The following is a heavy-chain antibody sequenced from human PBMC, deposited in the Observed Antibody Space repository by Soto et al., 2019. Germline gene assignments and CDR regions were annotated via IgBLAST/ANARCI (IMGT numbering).Heavy chain of an antibody. J-gene: IGHJ4*02. Sequence: XGSLRLSCATSGFDFSNTWIHWVRQVPGQGLVWVSRINSDGSSIIYADSVKGRFTLSRDNAKNTVHLQMSSLRVEDTAVYYCAKDWYHTIDSWGQGIPVTVSS. CDR1: GFDFSNTW. V-gene: IGHV3-74*01. CDR3: AKDWYHTIDS. CDR2: INSDGSSI. D-gene: IGHD1-20*01.